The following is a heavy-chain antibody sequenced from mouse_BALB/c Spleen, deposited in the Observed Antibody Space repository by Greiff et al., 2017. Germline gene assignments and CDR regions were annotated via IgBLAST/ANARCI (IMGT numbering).Heavy chain of an antibody. J-gene: IGHJ2*01. CDR2: ISDGGSYT. CDR3: ARRSYFDY. Sequence: EVKLMESGGGLVKPGGSLKLSCAASGFTFSDYYMYWVRQTPEKRLEWVATISDGGSYTYYPDSVKGRFTISRDNAKNNLYLQMSSLKSEDTAMYYCARRSYFDYWGQGTTLTVSS. CDR1: GFTFSDYY. V-gene: IGHV5-4*02.